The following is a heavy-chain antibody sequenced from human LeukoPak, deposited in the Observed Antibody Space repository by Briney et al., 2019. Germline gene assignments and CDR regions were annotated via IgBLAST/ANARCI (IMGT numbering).Heavy chain of an antibody. CDR3: TRGTVTTAYFDF. Sequence: PSETLSLTCTVSGVTTSDSWWSWIRQSPGKGLEWIGYIQYSGGANYNPSLKSRVTMSVDTIKNQFSLKLKLSSVTAADTAVYYCTRGTVTTAYFDFWGQGTLVTVSS. J-gene: IGHJ4*02. V-gene: IGHV4-59*01. D-gene: IGHD4-17*01. CDR2: IQYSGGA. CDR1: GVTTSDSW.